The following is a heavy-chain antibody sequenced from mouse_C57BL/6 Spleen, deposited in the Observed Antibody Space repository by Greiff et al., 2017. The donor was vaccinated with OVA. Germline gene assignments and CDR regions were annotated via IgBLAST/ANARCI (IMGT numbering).Heavy chain of an antibody. CDR1: GYAFSSSW. V-gene: IGHV1-82*01. J-gene: IGHJ2*01. Sequence: QVQLQQSGPELVKPGASVKISCKASGYAFSSSWMNWVKQRPGKGLEWIGRIYPGDGDTNYNGKFKGKATLTADKSSSTAYMQLSSLTSEDSAVYFCARNYDYAVYFDYWGQGTTLTVSS. CDR2: IYPGDGDT. D-gene: IGHD2-4*01. CDR3: ARNYDYAVYFDY.